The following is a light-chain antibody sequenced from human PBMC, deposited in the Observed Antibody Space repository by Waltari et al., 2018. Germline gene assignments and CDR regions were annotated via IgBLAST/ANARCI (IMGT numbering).Light chain of an antibody. CDR1: HAINNY. V-gene: IGKV1-5*01. CDR3: QQYDFYSLT. J-gene: IGKJ4*01. CDR2: DAF. Sequence: DIQMTQSPSTLSAAEGDRVTITCRPSHAINNYLALYQQKPGKAPQLVIYDAFSLESGVPSRFSGSGSGTEFTLTISSLQPDDFATYYCQQYDFYSLTFGGGTRVEIK.